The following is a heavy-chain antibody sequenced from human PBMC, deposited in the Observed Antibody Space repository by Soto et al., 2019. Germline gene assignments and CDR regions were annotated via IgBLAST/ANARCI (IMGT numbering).Heavy chain of an antibody. CDR3: AKDGGVPGYSYGYNWFDP. D-gene: IGHD5-18*01. V-gene: IGHV3-30*18. Sequence: PGGSLRLSCAASGFTFSSYGMHWVRQAPGKGLEWVAVISSDGSNKDYTDTVKGRFTISRDNSKNTLYLQMNSLRAEDTAVYYCAKDGGVPGYSYGYNWFDPWGQGTLVTVSS. CDR1: GFTFSSYG. J-gene: IGHJ5*02. CDR2: ISSDGSNK.